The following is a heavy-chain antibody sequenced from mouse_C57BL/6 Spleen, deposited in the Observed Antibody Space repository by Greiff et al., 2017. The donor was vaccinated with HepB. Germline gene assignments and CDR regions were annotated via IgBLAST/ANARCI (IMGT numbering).Heavy chain of an antibody. J-gene: IGHJ3*01. CDR1: GYTFTSYW. CDR3: AREGSYDYDLLFAY. D-gene: IGHD2-4*01. Sequence: QVQLQQPGAELVKPGASVKLSCKASGYTFTSYWMHWVKQRPGQGLEWIGMIHPNSGSTNYNEKFKSKATLTVDKSSSTAYMQLSSLTSEDSAVYYCAREGSYDYDLLFAYWGQGTLVTVSA. CDR2: IHPNSGST. V-gene: IGHV1-64*01.